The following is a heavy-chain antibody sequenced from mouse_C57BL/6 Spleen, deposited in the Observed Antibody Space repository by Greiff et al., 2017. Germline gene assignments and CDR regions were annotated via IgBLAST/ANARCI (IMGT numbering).Heavy chain of an antibody. J-gene: IGHJ1*03. CDR2: ISSGGDYI. CDR1: GFTFSSYA. Sequence: DVMLVESGEGLVKPGGSLKLSCAASGFTFSSYAMSWVRQTPEKRLEWVAYISSGGDYIYYADTVKGRFTISRDNARNTLYLQMSSLKSEDTAMYYCTSLSVWYFDVWGTGTTVTVSS. CDR3: TSLSVWYFDV. V-gene: IGHV5-9-1*02.